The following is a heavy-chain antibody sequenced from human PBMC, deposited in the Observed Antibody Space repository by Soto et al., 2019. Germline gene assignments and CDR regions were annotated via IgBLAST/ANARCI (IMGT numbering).Heavy chain of an antibody. D-gene: IGHD3-22*01. CDR1: GYTFTSYG. CDR2: ISAYNGNT. J-gene: IGHJ4*02. Sequence: ASVKVSCKASGYTFTSYGISWVRQAPGQGLEWMGWISAYNGNTNYAQKLRGRVTMTTDTSTSTAYMELRSLRSDDTAVYYCARIYYYDSSGYYLDYWGQGTLVTVSS. CDR3: ARIYYYDSSGYYLDY. V-gene: IGHV1-18*04.